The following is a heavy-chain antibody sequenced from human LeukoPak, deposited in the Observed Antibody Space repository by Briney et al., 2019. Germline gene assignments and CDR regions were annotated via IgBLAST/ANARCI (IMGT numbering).Heavy chain of an antibody. V-gene: IGHV3-30-3*01. J-gene: IGHJ4*02. CDR2: ISYDGSNK. CDR3: AKDKIWGEDYFDY. CDR1: GFTFSSYA. Sequence: GRSLRLSCAASGFTFSSYAMHWVRQAPGKGLEWVAVISYDGSNKYYADSVQGRFTVSRDNSKNTLYPEMNSLRAEDTAIYYCAKDKIWGEDYFDYWGQGTLVTVSS. D-gene: IGHD3-16*01.